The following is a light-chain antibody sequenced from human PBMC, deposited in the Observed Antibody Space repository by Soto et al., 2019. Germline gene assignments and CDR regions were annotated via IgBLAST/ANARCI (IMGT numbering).Light chain of an antibody. J-gene: IGLJ3*02. CDR2: RNT. Sequence: QSVLTQPPSVSGAPGQRVTISCTGNNSNIGAGYDVHWYQQFPGTAPKLLIYRNTYRPSGVPDRFSGSKSDTSASLAITGLQATDEGDYYCQSYDISLSGRVFGGGTKVTVL. CDR1: NSNIGAGYD. CDR3: QSYDISLSGRV. V-gene: IGLV1-40*01.